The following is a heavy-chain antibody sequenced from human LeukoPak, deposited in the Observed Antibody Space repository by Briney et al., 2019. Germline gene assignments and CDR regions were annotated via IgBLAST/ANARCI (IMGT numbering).Heavy chain of an antibody. D-gene: IGHD3-22*01. Sequence: VGSLRLSCAASGFTVSSNYMSWVRQAPGKGLEWVSVIYSGGSTYYADSVKGRFTISRDNSKNTLYLQMNSLRAEDTAVYYCARATYYYDSSGYRTSLYFDYWGQGTLVTVSS. CDR2: IYSGGST. CDR1: GFTVSSNY. V-gene: IGHV3-66*01. J-gene: IGHJ4*02. CDR3: ARATYYYDSSGYRTSLYFDY.